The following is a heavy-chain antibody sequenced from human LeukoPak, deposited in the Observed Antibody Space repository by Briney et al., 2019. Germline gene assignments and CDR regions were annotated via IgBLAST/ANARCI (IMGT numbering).Heavy chain of an antibody. CDR3: ARTYYDYVWGSYRPYYFDY. J-gene: IGHJ4*02. V-gene: IGHV4-59*02. CDR2: IYYSGST. Sequence: SETLSLTCTVSGGSVSSYYWSWIRQPPGKGLEWIGYIYYSGSTNYNPSLKSRVTISVDTSKNQFSLKLSSVTAADTAVYYCARTYYDYVWGSYRPYYFDYWSQGTLVTVSS. CDR1: GGSVSSYY. D-gene: IGHD3-16*02.